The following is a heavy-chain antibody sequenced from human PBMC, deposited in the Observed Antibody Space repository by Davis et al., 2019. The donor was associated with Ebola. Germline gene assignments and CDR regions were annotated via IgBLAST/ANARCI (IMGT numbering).Heavy chain of an antibody. Sequence: PSETLSLTCAVSGGSISSGGYSWSWIRQPPGKGLEWIGYIYHSGSTYYNPSLKSRVTISVDRSKNQFSLKLSSVTAADTAVYYCARRKLTGDSHPQLGAFDYWGQGTLVTVSS. CDR1: GGSISSGGYS. CDR2: IYHSGST. J-gene: IGHJ4*02. CDR3: ARRKLTGDSHPQLGAFDY. D-gene: IGHD2-21*02. V-gene: IGHV4-30-2*01.